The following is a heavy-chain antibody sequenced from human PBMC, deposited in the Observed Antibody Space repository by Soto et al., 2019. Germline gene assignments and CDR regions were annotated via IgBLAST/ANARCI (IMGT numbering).Heavy chain of an antibody. J-gene: IGHJ4*02. CDR1: GGSISSGGYY. CDR3: ARDEAYCGGDCYSGDY. Sequence: QVQLQESGPGRVKPSQSLSLTCTVSGGSISSGGYYWSWIRQHPGKGLEWIGYIYYSGSTYYNPSLKSRVTISVDTSKNQFSLKLSSVTAADTAVYYCARDEAYCGGDCYSGDYWGQGTLVTVSS. CDR2: IYYSGST. V-gene: IGHV4-31*03. D-gene: IGHD2-21*02.